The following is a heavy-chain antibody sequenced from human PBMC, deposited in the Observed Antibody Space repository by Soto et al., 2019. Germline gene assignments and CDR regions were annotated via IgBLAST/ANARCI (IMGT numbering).Heavy chain of an antibody. CDR2: INHSGST. V-gene: IGHV4-34*01. Sequence: QVQLQQWGAGLLKPSETLSLTCAVYGGSFSGYYWSWIRQPPGKGLEWIGEINHSGSTNYNPSLKGRVTISVDTSKNQFSLKLSSVTAADTAVYYCARGRPKYYDYIWGSYPTTDAFDIWGQGTMVTVSS. CDR1: GGSFSGYY. J-gene: IGHJ3*02. D-gene: IGHD3-16*02. CDR3: ARGRPKYYDYIWGSYPTTDAFDI.